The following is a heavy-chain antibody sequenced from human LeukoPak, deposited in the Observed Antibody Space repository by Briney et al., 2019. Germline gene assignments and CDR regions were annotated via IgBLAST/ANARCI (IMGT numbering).Heavy chain of an antibody. J-gene: IGHJ5*02. CDR2: IFHSGNT. CDR1: GGSISSGDYY. D-gene: IGHD1-7*01. Sequence: SQTLSLTCTVSGGSISSGDYYWNWIRQTPEKGLEWVGYIFHSGNTYYNPSLKSRVTISVDTSRNQFSLKLTSVTAADTAVYYCATSGLALLTWFDPWGQGTLVTVSS. V-gene: IGHV4-30-2*01. CDR3: ATSGLALLTWFDP.